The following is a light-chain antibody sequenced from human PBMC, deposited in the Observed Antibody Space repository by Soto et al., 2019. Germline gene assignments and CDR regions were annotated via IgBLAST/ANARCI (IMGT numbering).Light chain of an antibody. V-gene: IGKV1-5*01. CDR3: QQYNSYSQT. CDR1: QSISSW. Sequence: DIQRTRSPSTLSASVGDRVTITCRASQSISSWLAWYQQKPGKAPKLLIYDASSLESGVPSRFSGSGSGTEFTLTISSLQPDDFATYYCQQYNSYSQTSGQGTKVDIK. J-gene: IGKJ1*01. CDR2: DAS.